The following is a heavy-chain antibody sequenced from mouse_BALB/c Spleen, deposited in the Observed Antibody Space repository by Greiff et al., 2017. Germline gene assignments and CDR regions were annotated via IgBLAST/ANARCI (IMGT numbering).Heavy chain of an antibody. CDR3: NAFYSLFAY. CDR1: GFNIKDYY. Sequence: VQLKESGAELVRSGASVKLSCTASGFNIKDYYMHWVKQRPEQGLEWIGWIDPENGDTEYAPKFQGKATMTADTSSNTAYLQLSSLTSADTAVYTCNAFYSLFAYWGQGTLVTVSA. CDR2: IDPENGDT. D-gene: IGHD6-2*01. J-gene: IGHJ3*01. V-gene: IGHV14-4*02.